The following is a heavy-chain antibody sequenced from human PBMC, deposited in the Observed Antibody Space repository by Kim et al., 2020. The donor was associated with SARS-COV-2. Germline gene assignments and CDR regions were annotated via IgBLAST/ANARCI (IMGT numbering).Heavy chain of an antibody. CDR2: ISAYDGYT. D-gene: IGHD4-17*01. J-gene: IGHJ6*02. CDR1: GYSFTTYG. CDR3: ARGGDSGKKYGMDV. V-gene: IGHV1-18*01. Sequence: ASVKVSCKASGYSFTTYGISWVRQAPGQGLEWMGWISAYDGYTKSAQKLQGRVTMTTDTSTSTAYMELRSLRSDDTAVYYCARGGDSGKKYGMDVWGQGTTVTVSS.